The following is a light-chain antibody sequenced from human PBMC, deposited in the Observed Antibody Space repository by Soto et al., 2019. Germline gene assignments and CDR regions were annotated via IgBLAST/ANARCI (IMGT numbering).Light chain of an antibody. CDR1: QSVSSN. J-gene: IGKJ3*01. CDR2: GAS. V-gene: IGKV3-15*01. Sequence: EIVMTQSPATLSVSPGERATLSCRASQSVSSNLAWYPQKPGQAPRLLIYGASTRATGIPARFSGSGSGTEFTLTISSLQSEDFAVYYCQQYNNWPPPFTFGPGTKVYIK. CDR3: QQYNNWPPPFT.